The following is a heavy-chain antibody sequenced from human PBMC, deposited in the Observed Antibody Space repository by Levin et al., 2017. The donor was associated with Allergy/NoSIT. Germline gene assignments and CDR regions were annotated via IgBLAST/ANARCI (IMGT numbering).Heavy chain of an antibody. V-gene: IGHV3-33*01. CDR2: IWYDGSNK. CDR1: GFTFSSYG. Sequence: PGGSLRLSCAASGFTFSSYGMHWVRQAPGKGLEWVAVIWYDGSNKYYADSVKGRFTISRDNSKNTLYLQMNSLRAEDTAVYYCARVRYYYGSGSYSPGDYWGQGTLVTVSS. D-gene: IGHD3-10*01. J-gene: IGHJ4*02. CDR3: ARVRYYYGSGSYSPGDY.